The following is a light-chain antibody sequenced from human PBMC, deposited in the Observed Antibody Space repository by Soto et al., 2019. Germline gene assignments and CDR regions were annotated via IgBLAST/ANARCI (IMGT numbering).Light chain of an antibody. Sequence: QSALTQPASVSESPGQSLTISCTGTSSDVGGYNYVSWYQHHPGKAPKLMIYDVSNRPSRVSNRFSGSKSGNTASLTISGLQAEDEADYYCSSYTSSSTYVFGTGTKLTVL. J-gene: IGLJ1*01. V-gene: IGLV2-14*03. CDR1: SSDVGGYNY. CDR2: DVS. CDR3: SSYTSSSTYV.